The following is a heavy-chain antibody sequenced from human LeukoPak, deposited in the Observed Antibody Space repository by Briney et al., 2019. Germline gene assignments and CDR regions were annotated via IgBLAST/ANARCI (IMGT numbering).Heavy chain of an antibody. Sequence: SETLSLTCTVSGGSISSSGNYWGWIRQPPGQGLEWIGSIAYSGSTYYNPSLKSRITISVDTSKNHFSLKLSSVTAADTAVYYCARLGAGPTYYDFWSGYSSFYFDYWGQGTLVTVSS. CDR2: IAYSGST. V-gene: IGHV4-39*02. CDR1: GGSISSSGNY. D-gene: IGHD3-3*01. J-gene: IGHJ4*02. CDR3: ARLGAGPTYYDFWSGYSSFYFDY.